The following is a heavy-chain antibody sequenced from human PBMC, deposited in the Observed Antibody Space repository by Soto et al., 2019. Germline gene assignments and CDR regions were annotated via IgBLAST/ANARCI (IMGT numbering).Heavy chain of an antibody. Sequence: GSLRLSCAASGFTFSSYEMNWVRQAPGKGLEWVSYISSSGSTIYYADSVKGRFTISRDNAKNSLYLQMNSLRAEDTAVYYCARGSNILAYGMDVWAKGPRSPSP. CDR2: ISSSGSTI. CDR1: GFTFSSYE. CDR3: ARGSNILAYGMDV. J-gene: IGHJ6*02. D-gene: IGHD3-9*01. V-gene: IGHV3-48*03.